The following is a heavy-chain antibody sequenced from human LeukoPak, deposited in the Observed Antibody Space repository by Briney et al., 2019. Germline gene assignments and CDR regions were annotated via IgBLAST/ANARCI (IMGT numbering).Heavy chain of an antibody. CDR3: ARTTEGGYTYDYFYYYYMDV. J-gene: IGHJ6*03. Sequence: ASVKVSCKASGYTFTSYGISWVRQAPGQGLEWMGWISAYNGNTNYAQKLQGRVTMTTDTSTSTAYMELRSLRSDDTAVYFCARTTEGGYTYDYFYYYYMDVWGKGTTVTISS. CDR1: GYTFTSYG. D-gene: IGHD5-18*01. V-gene: IGHV1-18*01. CDR2: ISAYNGNT.